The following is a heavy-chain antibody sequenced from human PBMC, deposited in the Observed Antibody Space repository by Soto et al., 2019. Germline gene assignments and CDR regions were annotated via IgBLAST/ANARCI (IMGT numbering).Heavy chain of an antibody. CDR3: AKDRTGPSPSTYYYYYGLDV. J-gene: IGHJ6*02. Sequence: PGGSLRLSCAASGFTFSSYAMTWVRQAPGKGLEWVSVISDSGVSTYYADSVKGRFTISRDNSKNTLYLQMNSLRAEDTAVYYCAKDRTGPSPSTYYYYYGLDVWGQGTTVTVSS. CDR2: ISDSGVST. V-gene: IGHV3-23*01. D-gene: IGHD6-6*01. CDR1: GFTFSSYA.